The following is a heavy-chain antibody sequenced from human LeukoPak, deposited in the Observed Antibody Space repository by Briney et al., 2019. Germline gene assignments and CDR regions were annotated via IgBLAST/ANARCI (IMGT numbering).Heavy chain of an antibody. D-gene: IGHD2-2*01. J-gene: IGHJ4*02. CDR2: ISSSSYI. Sequence: TGGSLRLSCAASGFTFSSYSMNWVRQAPGKGLEWVSSISSSSYIYYADSVKGRFTISRDNAKNSLYLQMNSLRAEDTAVYYCARDAIVVVPAAITRAGGIDYWGQGTLVTVSS. V-gene: IGHV3-21*01. CDR3: ARDAIVVVPAAITRAGGIDY. CDR1: GFTFSSYS.